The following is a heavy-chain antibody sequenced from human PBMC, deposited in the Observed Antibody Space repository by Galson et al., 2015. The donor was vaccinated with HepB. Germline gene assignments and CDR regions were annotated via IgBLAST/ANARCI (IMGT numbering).Heavy chain of an antibody. J-gene: IGHJ4*02. Sequence: SVKVSCKASGYSFTSYAMHWVRQVSGQGLEWMGWINVGNGRARYSQKFQDRVNITRDISATTAFMEPSSLTSEDTAVYFCASFSGYDSGLNFWGQGTVVTVSA. CDR2: INVGNGRA. CDR3: ASFSGYDSGLNF. CDR1: GYSFTSYA. V-gene: IGHV1-3*01. D-gene: IGHD5-12*01.